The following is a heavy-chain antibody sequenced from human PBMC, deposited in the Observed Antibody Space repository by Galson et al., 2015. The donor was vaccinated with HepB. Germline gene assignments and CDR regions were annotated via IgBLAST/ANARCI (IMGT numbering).Heavy chain of an antibody. J-gene: IGHJ4*02. CDR1: GYTFTSYY. CDR2: INPSGGST. D-gene: IGHD6-6*01. Sequence: SVKVSCKASGYTFTSYYMHWVRQAPGQGLEWMGIINPSGGSTSYAQKFQGRVTMTRDTSTSTVYMELSSLRSEDTAVYYCARVAQPLSSSSYIDYWGQGTLVTVSS. CDR3: ARVAQPLSSSSYIDY. V-gene: IGHV1-46*01.